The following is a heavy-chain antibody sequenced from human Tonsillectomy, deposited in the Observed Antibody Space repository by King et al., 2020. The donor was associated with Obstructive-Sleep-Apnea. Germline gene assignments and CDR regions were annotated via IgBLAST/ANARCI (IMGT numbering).Heavy chain of an antibody. D-gene: IGHD3-10*01. Sequence: VQLVESGGGLAQPGGSLRLSCAASGFTFSSYDMHWVRHATGKGLEWVSVIGTEGDIYYSDSVKGRFTISRENGKNSLYLQMNSLRAGDTAVYYCTRDRGLYYGSGRGGMDVWGQGTTVIVSS. CDR1: GFTFSSYD. CDR3: TRDRGLYYGSGRGGMDV. CDR2: IGTEGDI. V-gene: IGHV3-13*01. J-gene: IGHJ6*02.